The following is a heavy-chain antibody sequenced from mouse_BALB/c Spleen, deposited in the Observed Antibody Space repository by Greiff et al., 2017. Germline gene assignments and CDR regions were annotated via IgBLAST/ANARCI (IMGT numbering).Heavy chain of an antibody. V-gene: IGHV5-6-2*01. CDR3: ARQLGLNAMDY. J-gene: IGHJ4*01. D-gene: IGHD3-1*01. Sequence: EVNVVESGGGLVKLGGSLKLSCAASGFTFSSYYMSWVRQTPEKRLELVAAINSNGGSTYYPDTVKGRFTISRDNAKNTLYLQMSSLKSEDTALYYCARQLGLNAMDYWGQGTSVTVSS. CDR2: INSNGGST. CDR1: GFTFSSYY.